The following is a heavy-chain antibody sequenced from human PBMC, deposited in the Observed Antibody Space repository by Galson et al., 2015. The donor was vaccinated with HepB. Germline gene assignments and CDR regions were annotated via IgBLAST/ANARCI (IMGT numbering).Heavy chain of an antibody. CDR2: IIPILGIA. J-gene: IGHJ4*02. D-gene: IGHD3-10*01. V-gene: IGHV1-69*02. CDR1: GGTFSSYT. Sequence: SVKVSCKASGGTFSSYTISWVRQAPGQGLEWMGRIIPILGIANYAQKFQGRVTITADKSTSTAHMELSSLRSEDTAVYYCARSSLLLWFGELTGWGQGTLVTVSS. CDR3: ARSSLLLWFGELTG.